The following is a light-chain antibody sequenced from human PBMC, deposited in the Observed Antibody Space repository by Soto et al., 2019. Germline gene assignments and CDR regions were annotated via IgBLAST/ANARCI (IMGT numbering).Light chain of an antibody. CDR2: AAS. J-gene: IGKJ3*01. Sequence: EIVMTQSPATLSVSPGERATLSCRASQSVSGDLAWYQQKPGQAPRLLIYAASTRATGIRARFSGSGSGTEFTLTISSLQSEDFAVYYCQQYNNWPPLTFGPGTKVDIK. CDR1: QSVSGD. CDR3: QQYNNWPPLT. V-gene: IGKV3-15*01.